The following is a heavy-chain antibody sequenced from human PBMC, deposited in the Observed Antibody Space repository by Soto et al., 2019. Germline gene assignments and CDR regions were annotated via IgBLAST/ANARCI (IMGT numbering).Heavy chain of an antibody. CDR3: ASGSSCYSGCWFDP. CDR2: IYYSGST. CDR1: GGSISSSSYY. D-gene: IGHD2-15*01. V-gene: IGHV4-39*01. Sequence: QLHLQESGPGLVKPSETLSLTCTVSGGSISSSSYYWGWIRQPPGKGLEWIGNIYYSGSTYYNPSLKRRVTLSVDTSKKQFSLELSSVTAADAAVYYCASGSSCYSGCWFDPWGQGTLVTVSS. J-gene: IGHJ5*02.